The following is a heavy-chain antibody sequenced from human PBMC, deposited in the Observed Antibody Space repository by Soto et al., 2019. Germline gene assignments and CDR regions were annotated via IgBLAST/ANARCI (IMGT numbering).Heavy chain of an antibody. D-gene: IGHD6-6*01. J-gene: IGHJ4*02. V-gene: IGHV1-8*01. Sequence: ASVKVSCKASGYTFTSYDINWVRQATGQGLEWMGWMNPKSGNTGYAQKFQGRVTMTRNTSIRPAYMELSSLRSEDTAVYYCARDPLGSSSADYWGKGTLVTVSS. CDR3: ARDPLGSSSADY. CDR1: GYTFTSYD. CDR2: MNPKSGNT.